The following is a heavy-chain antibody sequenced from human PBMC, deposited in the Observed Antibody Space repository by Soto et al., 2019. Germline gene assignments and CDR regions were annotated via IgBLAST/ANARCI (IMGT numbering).Heavy chain of an antibody. CDR2: INRDGSST. J-gene: IGHJ6*03. D-gene: IGHD3-16*01. CDR3: ARGAYGRYYMDV. CDR1: GFTFSNYS. V-gene: IGHV3-74*01. Sequence: PGGSLRLSCAASGFTFSNYSMHWVRQAPGEGLVWVSRINRDGSSTYYADSVKGRFTTSRDNAKNTVYLQVNSLRGEDTAVYYCARGAYGRYYMDVWGKGTTVTVSS.